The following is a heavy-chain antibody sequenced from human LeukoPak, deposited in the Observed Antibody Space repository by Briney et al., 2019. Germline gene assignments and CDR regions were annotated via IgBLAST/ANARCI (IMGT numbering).Heavy chain of an antibody. CDR3: ARDLEWLTFDY. D-gene: IGHD3-3*01. J-gene: IGHJ4*02. V-gene: IGHV1-2*02. CDR2: INPNSGGA. Sequence: GASVKVSCKASGYTFTGYYMHWVRQAPGQGLEWVGWINPNSGGANYAQKFQGRVTMTRDTSISTAYMELSRLRSDDTAVYYCARDLEWLTFDYWGQGTLVTVSS. CDR1: GYTFTGYY.